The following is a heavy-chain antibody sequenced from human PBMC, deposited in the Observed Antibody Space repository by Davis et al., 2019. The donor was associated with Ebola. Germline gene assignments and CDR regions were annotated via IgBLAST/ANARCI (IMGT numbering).Heavy chain of an antibody. D-gene: IGHD1-1*01. CDR1: GDSISRGGYS. V-gene: IGHV4-30-2*01. Sequence: LRLSCAVSGDSISRGGYSWNWIRQPLGKGLEWIGYIYHSGTTFYNPSLKSRVTISVDRSNNQFSLKLSSVTAADTAVYYCARGLYPWELDYWGQGTLVTVSS. J-gene: IGHJ4*02. CDR3: ARGLYPWELDY. CDR2: IYHSGTT.